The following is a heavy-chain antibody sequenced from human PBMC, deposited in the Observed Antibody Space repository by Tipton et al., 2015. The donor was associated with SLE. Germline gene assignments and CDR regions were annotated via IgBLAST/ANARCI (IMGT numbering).Heavy chain of an antibody. J-gene: IGHJ3*02. D-gene: IGHD3-22*01. CDR2: IYYSGST. CDR1: GDSISSPY. CDR3: ARKTRGVVVITDYAFDI. V-gene: IGHV4-59*11. Sequence: TLSLTCTVSGDSISSPYWSWIRQPPGKGLEWIGYIYYSGSTNYNPSLKSRVTISVDTSKNQFSLKLSSVTAADTAVYYCARKTRGVVVITDYAFDIWGQGTMVTVSS.